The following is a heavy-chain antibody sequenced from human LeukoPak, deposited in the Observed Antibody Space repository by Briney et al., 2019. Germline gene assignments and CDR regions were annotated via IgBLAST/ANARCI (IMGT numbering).Heavy chain of an antibody. CDR1: GGSFSGYY. Sequence: PSETLSLTCAVYGGSFSGYYWSWIRQPPGKGLEWIGEINHSGSTNYNPSLKSRVTISVDTSKNQFSLKLSSVTAADTAVYYCARDEYYYGSGSYRRPYFDYWGQGTLVTVSS. D-gene: IGHD3-10*01. CDR2: INHSGST. CDR3: ARDEYYYGSGSYRRPYFDY. J-gene: IGHJ4*02. V-gene: IGHV4-34*01.